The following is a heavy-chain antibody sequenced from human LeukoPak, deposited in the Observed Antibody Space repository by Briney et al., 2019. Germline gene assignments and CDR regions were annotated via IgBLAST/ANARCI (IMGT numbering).Heavy chain of an antibody. D-gene: IGHD3-10*01. CDR3: ARDGKMVRGVKDY. CDR1: GFTFSSYE. V-gene: IGHV3-48*03. Sequence: PGGSLRLSCAASGFTFSSYEMNWVRQAPGKGLEWVSYISSSGSTIYYADSVKGRFTISRDNAKNSLYLQMNSLRAEDTAVYYCARDGKMVRGVKDYWGQGTLVTVSS. J-gene: IGHJ4*02. CDR2: ISSSGSTI.